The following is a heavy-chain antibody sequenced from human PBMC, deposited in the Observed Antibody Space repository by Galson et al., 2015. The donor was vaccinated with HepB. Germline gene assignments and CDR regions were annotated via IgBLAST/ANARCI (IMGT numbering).Heavy chain of an antibody. J-gene: IGHJ6*02. CDR3: ARGKWQWLVRTNYYYYGMDV. CDR2: IIPIFGTA. Sequence: SVKVSCKASGGTFSSYAISWVRQAPGQGLEWMGGIIPIFGTANYAQKFQGRVTITADESTSTAYMELSSLRSEDTAVYYCARGKWQWLVRTNYYYYGMDVWGQGTTVTVS. V-gene: IGHV1-69*13. D-gene: IGHD6-19*01. CDR1: GGTFSSYA.